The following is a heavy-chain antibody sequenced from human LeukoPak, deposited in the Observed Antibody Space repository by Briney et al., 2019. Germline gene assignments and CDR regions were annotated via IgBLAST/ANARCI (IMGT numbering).Heavy chain of an antibody. CDR1: GFTFSSYG. Sequence: PGGSLRLSCAASGFTFSSYGMHWVRQAPGKGLEWVAVISYDGSNKYYADSVKGRFTISRDNSKNTLYLRMNSLRAEDTAVYYCARVKNPIFGVVDIWGQGTMVTVSS. J-gene: IGHJ3*02. V-gene: IGHV3-30*19. D-gene: IGHD3-3*01. CDR2: ISYDGSNK. CDR3: ARVKNPIFGVVDI.